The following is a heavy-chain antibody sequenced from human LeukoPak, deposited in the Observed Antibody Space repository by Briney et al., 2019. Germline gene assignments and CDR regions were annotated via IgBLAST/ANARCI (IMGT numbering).Heavy chain of an antibody. CDR3: ARDRVTMVRGIDYNYYGMDV. D-gene: IGHD3-10*01. Sequence: GGSLRLSCAASGFTFSSYALHWVRQAPGKGLEWVAFISYDEGNKFYADSVKGRFTISRDNSKNTLFLQMNSLRAEDTAVYYCARDRVTMVRGIDYNYYGMDVWGQGTMVTVSS. CDR1: GFTFSSYA. J-gene: IGHJ6*02. V-gene: IGHV3-30-3*01. CDR2: ISYDEGNK.